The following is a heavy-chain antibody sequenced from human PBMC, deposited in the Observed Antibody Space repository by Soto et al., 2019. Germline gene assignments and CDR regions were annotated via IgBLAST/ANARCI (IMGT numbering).Heavy chain of an antibody. CDR1: GFSLSTSDVG. CDR2: IFWDDDK. CDR3: AQTKIGVAAGNRVYLLDP. D-gene: IGHD6-13*01. Sequence: QITLKESGPTLVKPTQTLTLTCTFSGFSLSTSDVGVGWIRQPPGKALEWLAVIFWDDDKRYSPSLKNRLTISKDTSRNQVVLTMTNMDPVDTATYYCAQTKIGVAAGNRVYLLDPWGPGTLVTVSS. J-gene: IGHJ5*02. V-gene: IGHV2-5*02.